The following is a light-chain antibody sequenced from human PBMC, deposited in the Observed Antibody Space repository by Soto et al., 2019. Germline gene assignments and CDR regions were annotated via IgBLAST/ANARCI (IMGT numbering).Light chain of an antibody. Sequence: EIVLTQSPGTLSLSPGERATLSCRASQTFSSSYLAWYQQKPGQAPRLLIYGASSRATGVPDRFSISGSGTDFTLTINRLEPEDFAVYYCQQYRSSPYTFGQGTKLEIK. CDR2: GAS. J-gene: IGKJ2*01. V-gene: IGKV3-20*01. CDR3: QQYRSSPYT. CDR1: QTFSSSY.